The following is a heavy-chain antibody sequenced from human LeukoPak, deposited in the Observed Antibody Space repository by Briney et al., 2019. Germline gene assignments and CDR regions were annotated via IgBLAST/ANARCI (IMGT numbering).Heavy chain of an antibody. Sequence: GSLRLSCAASGFTFSNAWMSWIRQTPGKGLEWIGEINHSGSTNYNPSLKSRVTISGDMSKNQFSLKVTSVTAADTAVYYCARLTVGALDYWGQGTLVTVSS. CDR3: ARLTVGALDY. D-gene: IGHD1-26*01. CDR2: INHSGST. CDR1: GFTFSNAW. V-gene: IGHV4-34*01. J-gene: IGHJ4*02.